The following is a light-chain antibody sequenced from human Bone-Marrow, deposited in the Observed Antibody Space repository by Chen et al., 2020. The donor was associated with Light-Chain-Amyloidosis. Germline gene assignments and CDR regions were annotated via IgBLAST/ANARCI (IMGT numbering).Light chain of an antibody. J-gene: IGLJ1*01. Sequence: SYVLTQSPSVSVAPGETAKITCGGDKIASRAVHWYQQMSGQAPVLVVYDDSDRPSGIPGRFSGSNSGNTATLTITRVEVGDEADYYCQVWDGASYTYVFGTGTTVTVL. CDR3: QVWDGASYTYV. V-gene: IGLV3-21*02. CDR2: DDS. CDR1: KIASRA.